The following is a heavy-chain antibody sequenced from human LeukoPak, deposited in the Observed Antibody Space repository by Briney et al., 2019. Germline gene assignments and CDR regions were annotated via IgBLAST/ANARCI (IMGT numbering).Heavy chain of an antibody. Sequence: GGSLRLSCAASGFTFSSYAMHWVRQAPGKGLEWVAVISYDGSNKYYADSVKGRFTISRDNSKNTLYLQMNSLRAEDTAVYYCARSDWFMYAFDIWGQGTMVTVSS. CDR3: ARSDWFMYAFDI. CDR1: GFTFSSYA. D-gene: IGHD3-9*01. CDR2: ISYDGSNK. V-gene: IGHV3-30-3*01. J-gene: IGHJ3*02.